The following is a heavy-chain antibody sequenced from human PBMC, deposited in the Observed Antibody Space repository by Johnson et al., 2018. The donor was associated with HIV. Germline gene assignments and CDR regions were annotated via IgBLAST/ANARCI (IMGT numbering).Heavy chain of an antibody. CDR3: AREGFWGSGSYYNPDAFDI. J-gene: IGHJ3*02. D-gene: IGHD3-10*01. CDR1: GFTFSSYA. Sequence: QVQLVESGGGVVQPGRSLRLSCAASGFTFSSYAMHWVRHAPGKGLEWVAVISYDGSNKYYADSVKGRFTISRDNSKNTLYLQMNSLRAEDTAVYYCAREGFWGSGSYYNPDAFDIWGQGTMVTVSS. CDR2: ISYDGSNK. V-gene: IGHV3-30-3*01.